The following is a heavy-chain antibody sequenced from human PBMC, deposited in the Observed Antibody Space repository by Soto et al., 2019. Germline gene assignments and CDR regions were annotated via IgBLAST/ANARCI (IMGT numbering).Heavy chain of an antibody. CDR3: VREDGKVGTNSAFDY. CDR1: GFTFSTYT. J-gene: IGHJ4*02. CDR2: INGRGNYI. D-gene: IGHD1-26*01. V-gene: IGHV3-21*01. Sequence: LRLSCASSGFTFSTYTMNWVRQAPGKGLEWVSSINGRGNYIYYAESVRGRSTISRDNAKNSPYLQMDRLRAEDTALYYCVREDGKVGTNSAFDYWGLGALVTVS.